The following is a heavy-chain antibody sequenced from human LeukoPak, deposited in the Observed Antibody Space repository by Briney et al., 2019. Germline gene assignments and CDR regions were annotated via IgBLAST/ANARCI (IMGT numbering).Heavy chain of an antibody. CDR1: GFTFSDAW. Sequence: PGGSLRLSCAASGFTFSDAWMSWVRQAAGKGLEWVGRIKSETNGGTIDYGAPVKGRFTISRDDSKNMLYLQMNSLKTEDTAVYYCTTDVGEYSSGYYYVPPGWGQGTLVTVSS. J-gene: IGHJ4*02. CDR2: IKSETNGGTI. V-gene: IGHV3-15*01. D-gene: IGHD3-22*01. CDR3: TTDVGEYSSGYYYVPPG.